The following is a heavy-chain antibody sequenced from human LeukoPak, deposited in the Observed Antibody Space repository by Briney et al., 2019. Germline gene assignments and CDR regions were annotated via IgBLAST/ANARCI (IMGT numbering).Heavy chain of an antibody. J-gene: IGHJ4*02. CDR1: GFTFDDYA. Sequence: GGSLKLSCAASGFTFDDYAMHWVRQAPGKGLEWVSGISWNSGSIGYADSVKGRFTISRDNAKNSLYLQMNSLRAEDTALYYCAKDMRAVAGHFDYWGQGTLVTVSS. D-gene: IGHD6-19*01. CDR3: AKDMRAVAGHFDY. CDR2: ISWNSGSI. V-gene: IGHV3-9*01.